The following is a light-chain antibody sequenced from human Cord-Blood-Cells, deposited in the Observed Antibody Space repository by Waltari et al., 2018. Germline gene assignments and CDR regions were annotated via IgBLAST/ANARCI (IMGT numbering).Light chain of an antibody. J-gene: IGLJ1*01. CDR1: SSDVSGYYY. CDR2: EVS. Sequence: QSALTHPPSASGSPGQSVTISCTGTSSDVSGYYYVSCYQQHPGKAPKRVIYEVSKRPSGVPERFSGSKSGNTASLTVSGLQAEDEADYYCSSYAGSNNVFGTGTKVTVL. V-gene: IGLV2-8*01. CDR3: SSYAGSNNV.